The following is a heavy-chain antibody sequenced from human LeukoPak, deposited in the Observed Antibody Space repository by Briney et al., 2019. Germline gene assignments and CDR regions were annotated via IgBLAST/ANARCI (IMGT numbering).Heavy chain of an antibody. D-gene: IGHD2-15*01. CDR3: AKDSEPYCSGGSCPFDY. CDR2: ISGSGGST. Sequence: PGGSLRLSCAASGFTFSSCAMSWVRQAPGKGLEWVSAISGSGGSTYYADSVKGRFTISRDNSKNTLYLQMNSLRAEDTAVYYCAKDSEPYCSGGSCPFDYWGQGTLVTVSS. CDR1: GFTFSSCA. J-gene: IGHJ4*02. V-gene: IGHV3-23*01.